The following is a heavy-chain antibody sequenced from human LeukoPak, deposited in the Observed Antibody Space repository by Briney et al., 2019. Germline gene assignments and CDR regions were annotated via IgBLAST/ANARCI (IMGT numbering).Heavy chain of an antibody. CDR2: IIPNSGGT. CDR3: ARGAYCSGGSCLQPKRYDY. J-gene: IGHJ4*02. CDR1: GYTFTGYY. Sequence: ASVKVSCKASGYTFTGYYMHWVRQAPGQGLEWMGRIIPNSGGTNYAQKFQGRVTMTRDTSISTAYMELSRLRSDDTAVYYCARGAYCSGGSCLQPKRYDYWGQGTLVTVSS. V-gene: IGHV1-2*06. D-gene: IGHD2-15*01.